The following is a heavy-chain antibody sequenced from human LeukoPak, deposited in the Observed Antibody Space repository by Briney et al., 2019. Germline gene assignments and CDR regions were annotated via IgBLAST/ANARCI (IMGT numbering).Heavy chain of an antibody. CDR3: ARGGYYDYVWGSYRNDY. CDR2: INPNSGGT. D-gene: IGHD3-16*02. Sequence: GASVKVSCKASGYTFTGYYMHWVRQAPGQGLERMGWINPNSGGTNYAQKFQGRVTMTRDTSISTAYMELSRLRSDDTAVYYCARGGYYDYVWGSYRNDYWGQGTLVTVSS. J-gene: IGHJ4*02. CDR1: GYTFTGYY. V-gene: IGHV1-2*02.